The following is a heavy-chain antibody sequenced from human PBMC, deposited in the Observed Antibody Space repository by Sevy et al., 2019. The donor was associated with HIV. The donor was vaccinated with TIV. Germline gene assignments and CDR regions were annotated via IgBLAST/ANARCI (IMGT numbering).Heavy chain of an antibody. D-gene: IGHD6-19*01. V-gene: IGHV3-7*01. Sequence: GGSLRLSCAASGFTFSSYWMTWVRQAPGKGLEWVAILKQDGSEKYYVDSVKGRFTISRDNAKNSLYLQMNSLRAEDTAIYYCAAGYTSGYLTYWGQGTLVTVSS. CDR2: LKQDGSEK. CDR1: GFTFSSYW. CDR3: AAGYTSGYLTY. J-gene: IGHJ4*02.